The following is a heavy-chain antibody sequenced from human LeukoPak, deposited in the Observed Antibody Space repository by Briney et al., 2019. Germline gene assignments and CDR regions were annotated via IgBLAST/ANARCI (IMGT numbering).Heavy chain of an antibody. D-gene: IGHD6-13*01. CDR3: ARGYSSSWYYFDY. Sequence: PSETLSLTCAVYGGSFSGYYWSWIRQPPGKGLEWIGEINHSVGTNYNPSLKSRVTISVDTSKNQFSLQLNSVTPEDTAVYYCARGYSSSWYYFDYWGQGTLVTVSS. CDR1: GGSFSGYY. V-gene: IGHV4-34*01. CDR2: INHSVGT. J-gene: IGHJ4*02.